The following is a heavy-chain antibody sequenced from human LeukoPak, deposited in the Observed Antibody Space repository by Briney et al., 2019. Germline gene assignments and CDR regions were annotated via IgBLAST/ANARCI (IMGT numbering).Heavy chain of an antibody. Sequence: SETLSLTCTVASGSISSSTYYWGWTRQPPGKGLEWIGSIYYSGSTYYNPSLKSRVTISVDTSKNQFSLRLSSVTAAGTAVYYCARPRGGSYTDAFDIWGQGTMVAVSS. V-gene: IGHV4-39*07. D-gene: IGHD1-26*01. CDR3: ARPRGGSYTDAFDI. CDR1: SGSISSSTYY. CDR2: IYYSGST. J-gene: IGHJ3*02.